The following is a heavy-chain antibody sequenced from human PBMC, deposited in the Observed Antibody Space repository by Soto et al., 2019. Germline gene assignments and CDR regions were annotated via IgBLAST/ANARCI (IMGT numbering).Heavy chain of an antibody. V-gene: IGHV4-34*01. Sequence: SETLSLTCAVYGGSFSGYYWSWIRQPPGKGLEWIGEINHSGSTNYNPSLKSRVTISVDTSKNQFSLKLSSVTAADTAFYYCARDFEKSAIGPWGQGTLVTVSS. CDR1: GGSFSGYY. D-gene: IGHD3-9*01. CDR2: INHSGST. CDR3: ARDFEKSAIGP. J-gene: IGHJ5*02.